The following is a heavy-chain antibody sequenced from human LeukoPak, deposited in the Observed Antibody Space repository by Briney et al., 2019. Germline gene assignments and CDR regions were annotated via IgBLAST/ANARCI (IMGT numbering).Heavy chain of an antibody. D-gene: IGHD3-10*01. V-gene: IGHV3-48*04. CDR2: ISSSSSTI. CDR1: GFTFSSYS. Sequence: GGSLRLSCAASGFTFSSYSMNWVRQAPGKGLEWVSYISSSSSTIYYADSVKGRFTISRDNAKNSLYLQMNSLRAEDTAVYYCARDGVLWFGENPYYYYGMDVWGQGTTVTVSS. J-gene: IGHJ6*02. CDR3: ARDGVLWFGENPYYYYGMDV.